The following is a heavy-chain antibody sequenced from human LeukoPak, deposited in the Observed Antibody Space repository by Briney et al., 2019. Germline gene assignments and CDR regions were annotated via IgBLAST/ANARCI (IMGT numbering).Heavy chain of an antibody. Sequence: SQTLSLTCTVSGGSISSYYWSWIRQPPGKGLEWIGYIYYSGSTNYNPSLKSRVTISVDTSKNQFSLKLSSVTAADTAVYYCARLRTDAFDIWGQGTMVTVSS. D-gene: IGHD4-17*01. CDR2: IYYSGST. CDR3: ARLRTDAFDI. CDR1: GGSISSYY. J-gene: IGHJ3*02. V-gene: IGHV4-59*01.